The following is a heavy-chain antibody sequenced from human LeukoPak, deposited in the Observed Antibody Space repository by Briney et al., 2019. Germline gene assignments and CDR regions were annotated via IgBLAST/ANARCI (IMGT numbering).Heavy chain of an antibody. J-gene: IGHJ5*02. CDR3: AKDPYRVVVATGNYLDP. V-gene: IGHV3-74*01. CDR2: INSDGSTT. CDR1: GFTFSNYW. D-gene: IGHD2-15*01. Sequence: GGSLRLSCAASGFTFSNYWMHWVRQAPGKGLVWVSRINSDGSTTSYADSVKGRFTISRDNAKNTLYLQMNSLRAEDTAVYYCAKDPYRVVVATGNYLDPWGQGTLVTVSS.